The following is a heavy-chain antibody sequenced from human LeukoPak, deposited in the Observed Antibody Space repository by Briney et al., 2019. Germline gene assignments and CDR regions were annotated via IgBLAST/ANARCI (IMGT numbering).Heavy chain of an antibody. Sequence: PGGSLRLPCAASGFTFSTYSMNWVRQAPGKGLEWVSYISSGSSTIYYADSVKGRFTISRDNAKNSLYLQMNSLRAEDTAVYYCARGTDTLGYCSGGRCYYYYYMAVWGKGTTVTVSS. CDR3: ARGTDTLGYCSGGRCYYYYYMAV. CDR2: ISSGSSTI. CDR1: GFTFSTYS. V-gene: IGHV3-48*01. D-gene: IGHD2-15*01. J-gene: IGHJ6*03.